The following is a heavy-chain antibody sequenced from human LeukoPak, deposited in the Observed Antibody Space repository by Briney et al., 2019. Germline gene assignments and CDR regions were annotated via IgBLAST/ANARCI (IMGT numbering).Heavy chain of an antibody. CDR3: ARDGWYSGYDFDS. D-gene: IGHD5-12*01. J-gene: IGHJ4*02. Sequence: GGSLRLSCAASGFTFSSYKMNWVRQAPGKGLEWVSYIGTSNTNNYDDSVMGRFIISRGNDKNSVYLQMSSLSSEDAAVYYCARDGWYSGYDFDSWGQGSLVSVSS. CDR2: IGTSNTN. V-gene: IGHV3-48*01. CDR1: GFTFSSYK.